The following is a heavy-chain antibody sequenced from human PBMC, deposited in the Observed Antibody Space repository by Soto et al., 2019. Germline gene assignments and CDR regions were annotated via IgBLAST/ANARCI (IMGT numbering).Heavy chain of an antibody. J-gene: IGHJ5*02. V-gene: IGHV3-30-3*01. Sequence: AGGPLRLSCAASGFTFSSYAMHWVRQAPGKGLEWVAVISYDGSNKYYADSVKGRFTISRDNSKNTLYLQMNSLRAEDTAVYYCARDILTGYYTTHNWFDPWGQGTLVTVSS. CDR3: ARDILTGYYTTHNWFDP. D-gene: IGHD3-9*01. CDR2: ISYDGSNK. CDR1: GFTFSSYA.